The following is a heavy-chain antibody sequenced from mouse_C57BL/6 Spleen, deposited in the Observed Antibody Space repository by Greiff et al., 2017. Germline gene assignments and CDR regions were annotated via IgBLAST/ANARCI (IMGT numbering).Heavy chain of an antibody. CDR2: ISSGCSTI. J-gene: IGHJ3*01. Sequence: EVMLVESGGGLVKPGGSLKLSCAASGFTFSDYGMHWVRQAPEKGLEWVAYISSGCSTIYYADTVKGRFTISRDNAKNTLFLQMTSLRSEDTAMYYCAKTAQATGGFAYWGQGTLVTVSA. CDR3: AKTAQATGGFAY. CDR1: GFTFSDYG. D-gene: IGHD3-2*02. V-gene: IGHV5-17*01.